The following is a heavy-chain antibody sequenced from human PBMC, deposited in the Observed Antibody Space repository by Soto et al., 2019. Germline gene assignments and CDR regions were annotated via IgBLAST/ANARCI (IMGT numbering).Heavy chain of an antibody. J-gene: IGHJ5*02. CDR2: MNPNSGNT. V-gene: IGHV1-8*01. CDR3: ARRATSVGGWFDP. Sequence: QVQLVQSGAEVKKPGASVKVSCKASGYTFTSYDINWVRQATGQGLEWMGWMNPNSGNTGYAQKFQGRITMTRNTSIRTVYMELSSLRSEDTAVYYCARRATSVGGWFDPWGKGTLVTVAS. CDR1: GYTFTSYD. D-gene: IGHD2-2*01.